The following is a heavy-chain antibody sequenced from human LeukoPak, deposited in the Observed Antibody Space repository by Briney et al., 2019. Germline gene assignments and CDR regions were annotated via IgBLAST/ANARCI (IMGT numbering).Heavy chain of an antibody. V-gene: IGHV4-39*01. CDR2: VYYSGST. D-gene: IGHD3-10*01. Sequence: PSETLSLTCTVSGGSISSSSYYWGWIRQPPGKGLECIGRVYYSGSTYYNPSLKSRLTISVDTPKNQFSLKLSSVTAADTAVCYCASIRAGTFDIWGQGTMVTVSS. CDR1: GGSISSSSYY. CDR3: ASIRAGTFDI. J-gene: IGHJ3*02.